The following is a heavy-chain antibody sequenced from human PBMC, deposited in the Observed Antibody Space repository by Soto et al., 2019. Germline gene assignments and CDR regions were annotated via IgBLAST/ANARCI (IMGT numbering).Heavy chain of an antibody. Sequence: SVKVSCKASGGTFSSYRINWVRQAPGQGLEWVGGIVPIYRTADYAQKFQGRVTITADESARTAYMELRSLKSQDTAVYYCARDSGAKLSSSWGHGTLVTVSS. D-gene: IGHD6-13*01. J-gene: IGHJ4*01. CDR1: GGTFSSYR. CDR2: IVPIYRTA. V-gene: IGHV1-69*13. CDR3: ARDSGAKLSSS.